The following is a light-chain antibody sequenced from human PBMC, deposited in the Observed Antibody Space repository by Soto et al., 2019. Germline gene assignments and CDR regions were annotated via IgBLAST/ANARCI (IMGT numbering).Light chain of an antibody. J-gene: IGKJ1*01. Sequence: EIVLTPSPATLSLSPXXXXXXXXXASQSVSSCLAWYQQKPGQAPRLLIYDAXTXXTGIPDRFSGSGSGTDFTLTISRLEPEDFAVYYCQQYVSSPWAFGQGTKVDI. CDR3: QQYVSSPWA. V-gene: IGKV3-20*01. CDR1: QSVSSC. CDR2: DAX.